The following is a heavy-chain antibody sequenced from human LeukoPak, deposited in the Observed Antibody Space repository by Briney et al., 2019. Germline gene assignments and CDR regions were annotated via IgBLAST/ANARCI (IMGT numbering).Heavy chain of an antibody. CDR2: ISGSGGST. Sequence: PGGSLRLSCAASGFTFSSYAMSWVRQAPGKGLEWVSAISGSGGSTYYADSVKGRFTISRDNSKNTLYLQMNSLRAEDTAVYYCAKDYSSGYSLLRSDAFDIWGQGTMVTVSS. D-gene: IGHD3-22*01. J-gene: IGHJ3*02. V-gene: IGHV3-23*01. CDR3: AKDYSSGYSLLRSDAFDI. CDR1: GFTFSSYA.